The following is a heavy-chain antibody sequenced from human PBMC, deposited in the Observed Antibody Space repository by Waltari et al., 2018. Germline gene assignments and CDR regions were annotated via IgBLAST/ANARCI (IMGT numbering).Heavy chain of an antibody. CDR1: GDSISGSYY. CDR2: ISSSGST. CDR3: ARSDVVVAPARNNYYFPMEV. Sequence: QLQLQQSGPGLVKPSQTLSLACSLSGDSISGSYYWNWVRQTAGEGLEWLGSISSSGSTKSNPSLQSRSTISIVNKTQFSLKLAAVTAADTAVYYCARSDVVVAPARNNYYFPMEVWGQGTTVTVSS. J-gene: IGHJ6*03. V-gene: IGHV4-61*09. D-gene: IGHD2-21*01.